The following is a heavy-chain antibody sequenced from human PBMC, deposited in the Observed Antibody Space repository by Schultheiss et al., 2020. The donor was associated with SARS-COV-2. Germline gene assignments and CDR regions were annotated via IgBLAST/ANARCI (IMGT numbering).Heavy chain of an antibody. CDR1: GGTFSSYA. Sequence: SVKVSCKASGGTFSSYAISWVRQAPGQGLEWMGGIIPIFGTANYAQKFQGRVTITADESTSTAYMELSSLRSEDTAVYYCARDIVPAAISPYYYYGMDVWGQGTTVTVSS. J-gene: IGHJ6*02. CDR2: IIPIFGTA. D-gene: IGHD2-2*01. CDR3: ARDIVPAAISPYYYYGMDV. V-gene: IGHV1-69*13.